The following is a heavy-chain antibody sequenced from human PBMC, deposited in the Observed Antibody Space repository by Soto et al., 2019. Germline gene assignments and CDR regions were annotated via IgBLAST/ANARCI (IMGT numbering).Heavy chain of an antibody. J-gene: IGHJ5*02. Sequence: EVQLVESGGGLVKPGGSLRLSCAASGFSFSSYSMNWVRQAPGKGLEWVSSISSSTSYINYADSVKGRFTFSSDNAKKSLYLQMNSLRAEDTAVYYCARGYTGYCSGGTCYWFDPWGQGTLVTVSS. V-gene: IGHV3-21*01. CDR2: ISSSTSYI. CDR1: GFSFSSYS. CDR3: ARGYTGYCSGGTCYWFDP. D-gene: IGHD2-15*01.